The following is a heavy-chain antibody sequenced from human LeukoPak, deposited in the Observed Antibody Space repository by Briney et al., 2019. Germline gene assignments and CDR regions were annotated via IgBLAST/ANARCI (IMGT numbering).Heavy chain of an antibody. V-gene: IGHV3-49*04. D-gene: IGHD6-13*01. CDR2: IRSKAYGGTT. CDR1: GFTFGDYA. J-gene: IGHJ5*02. Sequence: GGSLRLSCTASGFTFGDYAMSWVRQAPGKGLEWVGFIRSKAYGGTTEYAASVKGRFTISRDDSKSIAYLQMNSLKTEDTAVYYCTRESGSWYWFDPWGQGTLVTVSS. CDR3: TRESGSWYWFDP.